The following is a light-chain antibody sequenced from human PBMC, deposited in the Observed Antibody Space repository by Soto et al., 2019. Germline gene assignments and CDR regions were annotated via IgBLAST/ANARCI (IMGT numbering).Light chain of an antibody. J-gene: IGKJ1*01. Sequence: EIVLTQSPGTLSLSPGARATLSCRASQTVNNNYLAWYQQKPGQAPRLLIYGASSRATGIPDRFSGSGSGTAFTLTISRLEPVDFAVYYCQQYGSSVRTFGQGTKVEI. CDR2: GAS. V-gene: IGKV3-20*01. CDR3: QQYGSSVRT. CDR1: QTVNNNY.